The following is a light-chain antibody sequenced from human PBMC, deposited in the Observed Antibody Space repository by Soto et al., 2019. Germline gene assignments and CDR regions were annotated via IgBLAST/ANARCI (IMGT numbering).Light chain of an antibody. V-gene: IGLV2-14*01. CDR2: EVS. CDR1: SSDVGGYNY. CDR3: SSYTSSYTLV. J-gene: IGLJ2*01. Sequence: QSALTQPASVSGSPGQSITISCTGTSSDVGGYNYVSWYQQHPGKAPKLIIYEVSYRPSGVSNRFSGSKSGYTASLTISGLQAEDEADYYCSSYTSSYTLVFGGGTQLTVL.